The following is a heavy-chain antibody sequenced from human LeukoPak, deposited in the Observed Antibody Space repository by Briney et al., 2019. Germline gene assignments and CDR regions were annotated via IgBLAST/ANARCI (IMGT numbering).Heavy chain of an antibody. V-gene: IGHV4-59*08. J-gene: IGHJ6*03. CDR1: GGSIGTYY. CDR3: ARHIGGGIEDMDV. Sequence: SETLSLTCTVSGGSIGTYYWSWIRQSPGKGLEWIGYIYVTGTRYNPYLQSRVTISVDRSRNQFFPKTSSVTAADTAVYYCARHIGGGIEDMDVWGKGTKVIVSS. CDR2: IYVTGT. D-gene: IGHD3-16*02.